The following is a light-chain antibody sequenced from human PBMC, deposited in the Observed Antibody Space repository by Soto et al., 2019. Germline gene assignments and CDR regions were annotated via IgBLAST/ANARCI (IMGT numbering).Light chain of an antibody. CDR1: SSDVGKYNR. J-gene: IGLJ1*01. V-gene: IGLV2-18*02. Sequence: QSVLTQPPSVSGSPGQSVTISCTGTSSDVGKYNRVSWYQQPPGTAPKLMIYEVSNRPSGVPDRFSGSKSGNTASLTISGLQAEDEADYSCSSYTSSSTYVFGTGTKVT. CDR3: SSYTSSSTYV. CDR2: EVS.